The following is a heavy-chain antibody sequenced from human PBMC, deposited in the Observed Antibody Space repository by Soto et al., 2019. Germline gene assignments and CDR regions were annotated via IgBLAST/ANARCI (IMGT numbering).Heavy chain of an antibody. CDR3: ARGRYGDY. CDR1: GYAFTTYG. J-gene: IGHJ4*02. V-gene: IGHV1-18*01. CDR2: ISAHNGNT. D-gene: IGHD1-1*01. Sequence: VHLVQSGAEVKKPGASVKVSCQGSGYAFTTYGITWVRQAPGQGLEWMGWISAHNGNTNYAQKLQGRVTVTRDTSTSTAYMELRSLRYDDTAVYYCARGRYGDYWGKGALVTVSS.